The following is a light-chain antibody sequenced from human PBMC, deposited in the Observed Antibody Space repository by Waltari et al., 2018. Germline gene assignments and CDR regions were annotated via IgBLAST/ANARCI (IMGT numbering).Light chain of an antibody. V-gene: IGLV2-14*03. J-gene: IGLJ3*02. Sequence: QSALTQPASVSGSPGQSITIPCTGPTYDLGYYDHFSWYQQHLGRAPKLIIYDVRERPSGVSDRFSGSKSGNTASLIISGLQADDEADYYCSSHTTRSTWVFGGGTKLTVL. CDR1: TYDLGYYDH. CDR3: SSHTTRSTWV. CDR2: DVR.